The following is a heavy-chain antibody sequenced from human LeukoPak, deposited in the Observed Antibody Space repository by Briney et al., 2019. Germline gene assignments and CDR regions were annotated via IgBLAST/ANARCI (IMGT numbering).Heavy chain of an antibody. D-gene: IGHD3-22*01. CDR3: ARLGYYYDSSGYYVAYFDY. J-gene: IGHJ4*02. Sequence: NPSQTLSLTCTVSGGSISSGSYYWSWIRQPAGKGLEWIGRIYTSGSTNYNPSLKSRVTISVDTSKNQFSLKLSSVTAADTAVYYCARLGYYYDSSGYYVAYFDYWGQGTLVTVSS. CDR2: IYTSGST. V-gene: IGHV4-61*02. CDR1: GGSISSGSYY.